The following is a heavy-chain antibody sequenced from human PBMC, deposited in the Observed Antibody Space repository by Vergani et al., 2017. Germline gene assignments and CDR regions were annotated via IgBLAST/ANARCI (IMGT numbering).Heavy chain of an antibody. CDR1: GYTFTGYY. Sequence: QVQLVQSGAEVKKPGASVKVSCKASGYTFTGYYMHWVRQAPGQGLEWMGWINPNSGGTNYAQKFQGWVTMTRDTSISTAYMELSRLRSDDTAVYYCARAIDDYLSRNXFDPWGQGTLVTVSS. CDR3: ARAIDDYLSRNXFDP. V-gene: IGHV1-2*04. CDR2: INPNSGGT. D-gene: IGHD5-24*01. J-gene: IGHJ5*02.